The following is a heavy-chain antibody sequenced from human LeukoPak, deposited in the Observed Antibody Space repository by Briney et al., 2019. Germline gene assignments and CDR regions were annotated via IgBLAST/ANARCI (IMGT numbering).Heavy chain of an antibody. V-gene: IGHV1-69*05. J-gene: IGHJ5*02. CDR2: IIPIFGTA. Sequence: SVKVSCKASGGTFSSYAISWVRQAPGQGLEWMGGIIPIFGTANYAQKFQGRVTMTRNTSISTAYMELSSLRSEDTAVYYCARMSYYDSSGDNWFDPWGQGTLVTVSS. CDR1: GGTFSSYA. D-gene: IGHD3-22*01. CDR3: ARMSYYDSSGDNWFDP.